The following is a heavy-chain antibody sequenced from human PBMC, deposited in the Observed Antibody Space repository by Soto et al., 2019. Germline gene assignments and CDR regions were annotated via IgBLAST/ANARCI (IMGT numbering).Heavy chain of an antibody. V-gene: IGHV3-21*01. CDR3: VKDEGIEAMDV. CDR1: GFTFRRNT. D-gene: IGHD3-3*02. Sequence: LRLSCLTSGFTFRRNTMNWVRQAPGKGLEWVASITSSGSYVYYADSVKGRFSASRDNAKNSLSLQMDSLRPDDTAIYFCVKDEGIEAMDVWGQGTTVTVSS. J-gene: IGHJ6*02. CDR2: ITSSGSYV.